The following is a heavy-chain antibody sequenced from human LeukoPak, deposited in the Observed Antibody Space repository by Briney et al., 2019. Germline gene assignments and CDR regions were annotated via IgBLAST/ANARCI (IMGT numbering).Heavy chain of an antibody. CDR1: GGSISSSSYY. Sequence: SETLPLTCTVSGGSISSSSYYWGWIRQPPGKGLEWIGSIYYSGSTYYNPSLKSRVTISVDTSKNQFSLKLSSVTAADTAVYYCARDRGTYYDSSATNYYFDYWGQGTLVTVSS. D-gene: IGHD3-22*01. V-gene: IGHV4-39*07. J-gene: IGHJ4*02. CDR3: ARDRGTYYDSSATNYYFDY. CDR2: IYYSGST.